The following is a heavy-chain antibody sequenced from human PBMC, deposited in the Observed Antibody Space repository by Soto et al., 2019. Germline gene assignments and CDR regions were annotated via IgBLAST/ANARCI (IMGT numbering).Heavy chain of an antibody. J-gene: IGHJ4*02. D-gene: IGHD4-17*01. V-gene: IGHV3-23*01. Sequence: GGSLRLSCAASGFTFSRDGMSWVRQAPGKGLEWVSLITDNGSSTYYADSVKGRFTISRDNTKNTLFLQMNSLRAGDTAVYYCAKERATTTAFDYWGQGALVTVSS. CDR2: ITDNGSST. CDR3: AKERATTTAFDY. CDR1: GFTFSRDG.